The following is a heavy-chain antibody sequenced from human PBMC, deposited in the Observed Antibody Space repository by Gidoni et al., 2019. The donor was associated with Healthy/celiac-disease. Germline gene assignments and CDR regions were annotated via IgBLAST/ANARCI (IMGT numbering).Heavy chain of an antibody. J-gene: IGHJ4*02. CDR1: GFPFSSYG. Sequence: QVQLVESGGGVVQPGRSLRLSCAASGFPFSSYGIHWVRQAPGKGLEWVAVISYDGSNKYYADSVKGRFTISRDNSKNTLYLQMNSLRAEDTAVYYCAKDLHSPVYYSSGWSSYYFDYWGQGTLVTVSS. CDR2: ISYDGSNK. D-gene: IGHD6-19*01. CDR3: AKDLHSPVYYSSGWSSYYFDY. V-gene: IGHV3-30*18.